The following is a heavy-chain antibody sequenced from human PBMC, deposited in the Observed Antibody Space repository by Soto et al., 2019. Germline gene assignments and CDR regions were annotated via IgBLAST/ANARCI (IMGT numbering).Heavy chain of an antibody. CDR1: GGPYSKYS. CDR3: GRANKGLTPRLDAFDV. J-gene: IGHJ3*01. Sequence: ASVKVSCKASGGPYSKYSISWVRQAPGQGLEWVGRIIPIFDTTNYAQKFQGRATITADKSTSTVYMDLSSLRSEDTAVYYCGRANKGLTPRLDAFDVWGQGTMVTVSS. D-gene: IGHD2-8*01. CDR2: IIPIFDTT. V-gene: IGHV1-69*08.